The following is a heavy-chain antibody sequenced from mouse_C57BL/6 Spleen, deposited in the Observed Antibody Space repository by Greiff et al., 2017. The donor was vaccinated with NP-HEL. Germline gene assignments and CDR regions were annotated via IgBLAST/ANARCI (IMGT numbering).Heavy chain of an antibody. CDR2: IDPETGGT. J-gene: IGHJ1*03. V-gene: IGHV1-15*01. Sequence: QVQLKESGAELVRPGASVTLSCKASGYTFTDYEMHWVKQTPVHGLEWIGAIDPETGGTAYNQKFKGKAILTADKSSSTAYMELRSLTSEDSAVYYCTRADGSSHWYFDVWGTGTTVTVSS. D-gene: IGHD1-1*01. CDR3: TRADGSSHWYFDV. CDR1: GYTFTDYE.